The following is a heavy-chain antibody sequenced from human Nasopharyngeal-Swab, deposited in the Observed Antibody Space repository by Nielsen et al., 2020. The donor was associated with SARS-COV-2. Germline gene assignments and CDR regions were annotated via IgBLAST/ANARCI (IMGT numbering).Heavy chain of an antibody. CDR2: ISSSGSTI. CDR1: GFTFSDYY. CDR3: AKVTTRSHPNI. D-gene: IGHD4-17*01. V-gene: IGHV3-11*01. J-gene: IGHJ3*02. Sequence: GESLKISCAASGFTFSDYYMSWIRQAPGKGLEWVSYISSSGSTIYYADSVKGRFTISRDNAKNSLYLQMNSLRAEDTAVYYCAKVTTRSHPNIWGQGTMVT.